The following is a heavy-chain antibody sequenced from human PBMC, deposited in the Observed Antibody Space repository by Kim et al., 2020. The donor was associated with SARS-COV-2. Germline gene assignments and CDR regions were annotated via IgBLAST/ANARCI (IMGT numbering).Heavy chain of an antibody. Sequence: SETLSLTCAVYGGSFSGYYWSWIRQPPGKGLEWIGEINHSGSTNYNPSLKSRVTISVDTSKNQFSLKLSSVTAADTAVYYCARGPARYCTNGVCYGPYYGMDVWGQGTTVTVSS. CDR3: ARGPARYCTNGVCYGPYYGMDV. CDR2: INHSGST. CDR1: GGSFSGYY. D-gene: IGHD2-8*01. J-gene: IGHJ6*02. V-gene: IGHV4-34*01.